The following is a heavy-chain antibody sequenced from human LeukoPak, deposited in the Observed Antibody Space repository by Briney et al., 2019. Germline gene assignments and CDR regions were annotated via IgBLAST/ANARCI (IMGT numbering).Heavy chain of an antibody. CDR2: IWSVGNYA. V-gene: IGHV3-33*01. CDR3: ARDAQNIGPYGFDY. CDR1: GYNFRWHA. J-gene: IGHJ4*02. D-gene: IGHD2/OR15-2a*01. Sequence: PGGSLRHSCAASGYNFRWHAVHWVRQAPGRGREWVAQIWSVGNYAHYGDSVKGRFNISRDDSKNTAYLQMNSVRVDDTAVYFCARDAQNIGPYGFDYWGQGTLVTVSS.